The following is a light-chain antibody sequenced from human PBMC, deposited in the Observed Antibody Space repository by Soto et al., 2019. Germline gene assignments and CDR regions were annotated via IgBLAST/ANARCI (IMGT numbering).Light chain of an antibody. CDR3: SSFAGGGNPVL. CDR2: EVT. V-gene: IGLV2-8*01. Sequence: QSALTQPPSASGSLGQSVTISCTGTSSDVGGYNYVSWHQQHPGKAPKVMIYEVTKRPPGVPDRFSGSKSGNTASLTVSGLQAVDEDDYYCSSFAGGGNPVLLGGGTKVTVL. J-gene: IGLJ2*01. CDR1: SSDVGGYNY.